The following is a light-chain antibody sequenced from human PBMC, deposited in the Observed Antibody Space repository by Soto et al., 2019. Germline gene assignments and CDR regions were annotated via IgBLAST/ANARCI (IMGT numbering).Light chain of an antibody. V-gene: IGKV1-8*01. CDR2: AAS. J-gene: IGKJ1*01. CDR3: QQYYSYPPT. CDR1: QGISSY. Sequence: AIRMTQSPSSFSASKGDRVTITCRASQGISSYLAWYQQKPGKAPKLLIYAASTLQSGVPSRFSGSGSGTDFTLTISCLQSEDFATYYCQQYYSYPPTFGQGTKVDIK.